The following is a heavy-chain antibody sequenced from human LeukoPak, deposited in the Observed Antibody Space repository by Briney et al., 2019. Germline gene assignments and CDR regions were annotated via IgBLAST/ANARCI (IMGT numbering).Heavy chain of an antibody. J-gene: IGHJ6*04. CDR2: ISRSGSTI. V-gene: IGHV3-48*03. Sequence: GGSLRPSCAASGFTFSSYEMSWVRQAPGKGLEWASYISRSGSTIYYADSVKGRFTISRDNAKNSLYLQMNSLRAEDTADYYCAERGITMIGGVWGKGTTLTISS. D-gene: IGHD3-10*02. CDR1: GFTFSSYE. CDR3: AERGITMIGGV.